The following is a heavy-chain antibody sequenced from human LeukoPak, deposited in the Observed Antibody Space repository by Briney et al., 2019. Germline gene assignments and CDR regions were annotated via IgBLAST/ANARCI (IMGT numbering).Heavy chain of an antibody. CDR2: ITHSGST. Sequence: PSQTLSLTCAVHGESFSDDYYIWIRQPPGKGLEWIGEITHSGSTTNPPSLERRLTKSVDTSKNQFSLKLSSVAAADTAVYYCGRVCGLVSTGRTSYSIDYWGQGTLVTVSS. CDR3: GRVCGLVSTGRTSYSIDY. D-gene: IGHD5/OR15-5a*01. J-gene: IGHJ4*02. CDR1: GESFSDDY. V-gene: IGHV4-34*01.